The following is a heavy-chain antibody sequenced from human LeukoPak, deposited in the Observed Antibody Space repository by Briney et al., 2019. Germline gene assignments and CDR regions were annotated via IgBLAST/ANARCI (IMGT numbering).Heavy chain of an antibody. CDR3: ARDPCSGWYTGYFDL. J-gene: IGHJ2*01. V-gene: IGHV4-4*02. CDR2: IYHSGST. CDR1: GGSISSSNW. D-gene: IGHD6-19*01. Sequence: PSETLSLTCAVSGGSISSSNWWSWVRQPPGKGLEWIGEIYHSGSTNYNPSLKSRVTISVDKSKNQFSLKLSSVTAADTAVYYCARDPCSGWYTGYFDLWGRGTLVTVSS.